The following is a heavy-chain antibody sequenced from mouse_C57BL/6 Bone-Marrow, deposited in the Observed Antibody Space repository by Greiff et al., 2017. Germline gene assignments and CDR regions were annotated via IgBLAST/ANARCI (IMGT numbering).Heavy chain of an antibody. CDR3: ARGRGQLRLRFDY. D-gene: IGHD3-2*02. J-gene: IGHJ3*01. CDR1: GYTFTSYT. Sequence: QVQLQQSGAELARPGASVKMSCKASGYTFTSYTMHWVKQRPGQGLEWIGYINPSSGYTKYNQKFKDKATLTADKSSSTAYMQLSSLTSEDSAVYYCARGRGQLRLRFDYWGQGTLVTVSA. CDR2: INPSSGYT. V-gene: IGHV1-4*01.